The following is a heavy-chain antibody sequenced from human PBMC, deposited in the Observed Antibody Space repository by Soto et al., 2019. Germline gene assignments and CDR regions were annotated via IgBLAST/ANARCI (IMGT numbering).Heavy chain of an antibody. J-gene: IGHJ6*02. V-gene: IGHV4-31*03. D-gene: IGHD3-16*02. CDR3: APIGVSGYLAV. Sequence: SETMSLTCSVSGADLNRGGFTWTWIRQHAGKGLECLGEISHSGGADYNPSLKGRLGISGDTSKNHFSLTLTSVPAAAAAVYYSAPIGVSGYLAVWGEGTTVT. CDR2: ISHSGGA. CDR1: GADLNRGGFT.